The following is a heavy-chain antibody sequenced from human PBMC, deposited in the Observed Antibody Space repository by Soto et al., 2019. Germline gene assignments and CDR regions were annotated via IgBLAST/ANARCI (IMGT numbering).Heavy chain of an antibody. CDR3: AKDAQQSSTFAFDM. D-gene: IGHD6-13*01. Sequence: QVQLVESGGGVVQPGRSLRLSCAASGFTFSRFNMHWVRQVPGKGLEWVAFIRYDASDKYYVDSVKGRFTISRDNSKKSLYLQMDTLIAVDTAIYDCAKDAQQSSTFAFDMWGQGTMVTVSS. J-gene: IGHJ3*02. V-gene: IGHV3-30*02. CDR1: GFTFSRFN. CDR2: IRYDASDK.